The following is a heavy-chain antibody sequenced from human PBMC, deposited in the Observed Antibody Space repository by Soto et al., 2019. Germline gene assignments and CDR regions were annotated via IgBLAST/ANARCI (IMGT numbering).Heavy chain of an antibody. CDR1: SGSMSGYY. J-gene: IGHJ3*02. CDR2: IYYSGST. CDR3: ARAGDYDFWSGYSNDAFDI. D-gene: IGHD3-3*01. Sequence: PSETLSLTCTVSSGSMSGYYWNWSRQPPGKGLEWIGYIYYSGSTNYNPSLKSRVTISVDTSKNQFSLKLSSVTAADTAVYYCARAGDYDFWSGYSNDAFDIWGQGTMVTV. V-gene: IGHV4-59*13.